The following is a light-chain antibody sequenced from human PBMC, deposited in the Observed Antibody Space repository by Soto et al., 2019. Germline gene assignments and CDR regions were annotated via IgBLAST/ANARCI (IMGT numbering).Light chain of an antibody. CDR3: CSYADSSTYV. CDR1: SSDVGSYNL. Sequence: QSVLTQPASVSGSPGQSITISCTGTSSDVGSYNLVSWYQQHPGKAPKLIIYEDSKRPSGVSNRFSGSKSGNTASLTISGLQTEDEADYYCCSYADSSTYVSGTGTKVTVL. CDR2: EDS. J-gene: IGLJ1*01. V-gene: IGLV2-23*01.